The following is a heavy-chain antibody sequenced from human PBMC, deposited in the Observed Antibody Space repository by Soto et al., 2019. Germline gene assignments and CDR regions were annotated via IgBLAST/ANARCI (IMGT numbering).Heavy chain of an antibody. V-gene: IGHV4-39*01. CDR3: ARHGITGSYYDAFDI. J-gene: IGHJ3*02. D-gene: IGHD1-26*01. Sequence: SDTLSLTCTFTGSSICSSRCHWGLIRQPPGKGLEWIASIKYSGTTFYNPSLKSRVTLSVDTPKNQFALKLSSVTAAETAVYYCARHGITGSYYDAFDIWGQGTMVT. CDR1: GSSICSSRCH. CDR2: IKYSGTT.